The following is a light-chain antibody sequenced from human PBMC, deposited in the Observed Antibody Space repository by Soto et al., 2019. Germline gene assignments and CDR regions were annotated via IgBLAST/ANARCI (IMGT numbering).Light chain of an antibody. Sequence: IAMTQSPGTLSVSPGERATLFCRASQSVSSNYLAWYQQKPGLAPRLLIYDASKRATGIPDRFSGSGSGTDFTLTISRLEPEDFAVYYCQQYGSSPITFGQGTRLEIK. CDR3: QQYGSSPIT. CDR1: QSVSSNY. V-gene: IGKV3D-20*01. J-gene: IGKJ5*01. CDR2: DAS.